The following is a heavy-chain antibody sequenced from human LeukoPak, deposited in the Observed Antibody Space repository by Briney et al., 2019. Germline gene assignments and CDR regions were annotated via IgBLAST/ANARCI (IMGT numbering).Heavy chain of an antibody. CDR3: ARGLGSSSWYRGTFDY. V-gene: IGHV1-8*01. J-gene: IGHJ4*02. D-gene: IGHD6-13*01. CDR1: GYTFSSYD. CDR2: MNPNSANT. Sequence: GASVKVSCKASGYTFSSYDINWVRQATGQGPEWMGWMNPNSANTGYAQKFQGRVTITRNTSISTAYMELSSLTSEDTAVYYCARGLGSSSWYRGTFDYWGQGTLVTVSS.